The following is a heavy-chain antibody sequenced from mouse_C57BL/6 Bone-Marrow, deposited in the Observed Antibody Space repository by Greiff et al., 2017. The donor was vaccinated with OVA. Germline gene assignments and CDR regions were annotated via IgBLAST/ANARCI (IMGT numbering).Heavy chain of an antibody. CDR3: ARLQLRRLAY. CDR1: GYAFSSSW. CDR2: IYPGDGDT. D-gene: IGHD3-2*02. V-gene: IGHV1-82*01. Sequence: QVQLQQSGPELVKPGASVKISCKASGYAFSSSWMNWVKQRPGKGLEWIGRIYPGDGDTNYNGKFKGKATLTADKSSSTAYMQLSSLTSEDSAVYFCARLQLRRLAYWGQGTLVTVSA. J-gene: IGHJ3*01.